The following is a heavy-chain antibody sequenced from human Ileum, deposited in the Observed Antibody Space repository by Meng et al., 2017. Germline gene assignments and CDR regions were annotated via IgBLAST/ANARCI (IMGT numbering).Heavy chain of an antibody. CDR3: ARHGHFTPDKYYFDS. D-gene: IGHD3-3*02. CDR2: VHFTGYT. Sequence: QVQLQESGPGLLKPSETLSLSCTVSGGSISSGEYCWGWIRQPPGKGLEWIGSVHFTGYTYYSPSLMSRVTISVETSKNQFSLRLTSVTAADTGLYLCARHGHFTPDKYYFDSWGQGTLVTVSS. J-gene: IGHJ4*03. CDR1: GGSISSGEYC. V-gene: IGHV4-39*01.